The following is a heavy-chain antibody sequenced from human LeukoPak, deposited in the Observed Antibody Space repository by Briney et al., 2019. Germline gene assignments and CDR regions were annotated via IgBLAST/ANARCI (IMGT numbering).Heavy chain of an antibody. J-gene: IGHJ6*02. CDR2: INQDGSEK. CDR3: ARDRGRSARGYYYGMDV. CDR1: RFTFSNSW. V-gene: IGHV3-7*01. Sequence: GGSLRLSCVVSRFTFSNSWVTWVRQAPGKGLKWVANINQDGSEKYYVASVQGRFTISRDNAKNSLSLQMNSLRAEDTSVYYCARDRGRSARGYYYGMDVWGQGTAVTVSS. D-gene: IGHD2-15*01.